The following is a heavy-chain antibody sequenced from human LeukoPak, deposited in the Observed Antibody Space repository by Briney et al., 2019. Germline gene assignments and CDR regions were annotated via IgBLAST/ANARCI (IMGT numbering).Heavy chain of an antibody. CDR1: NGSFNEYY. D-gene: IGHD6-13*01. CDR2: IYYSGST. CDR3: ARVRSWYGPDAFDI. Sequence: SETLSLTCAVYNGSFNEYYWSWIRQPPGKGLEWIGYIYYSGSTNYNPSLKSRVTISVDTSKNQFSLKLSSVTAADTAVYYCARVRSWYGPDAFDIWGQGTMVTVSS. J-gene: IGHJ3*02. V-gene: IGHV4-59*01.